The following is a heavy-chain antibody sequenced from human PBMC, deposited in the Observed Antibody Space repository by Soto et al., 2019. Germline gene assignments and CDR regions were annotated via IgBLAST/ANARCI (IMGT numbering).Heavy chain of an antibody. CDR2: ISYDGSNK. CDR3: ARDTDIVVVPAAIRHYYYGMDV. Sequence: GGSLRLSCAASGFTFSSYAMHWVRQAPGKGLEWVAVISYDGSNKYYADSVKGRFTISRDNSKNTLYLQMNSLRAEDTAVYYCARDTDIVVVPAAIRHYYYGMDVWGQGTTVTVSS. V-gene: IGHV3-30-3*01. D-gene: IGHD2-2*01. CDR1: GFTFSSYA. J-gene: IGHJ6*02.